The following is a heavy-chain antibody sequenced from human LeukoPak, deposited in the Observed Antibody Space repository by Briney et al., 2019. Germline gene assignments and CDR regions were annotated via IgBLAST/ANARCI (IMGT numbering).Heavy chain of an antibody. V-gene: IGHV4-38-2*01. CDR2: IYHSGST. J-gene: IGHJ4*02. CDR3: ARLRGANFDY. D-gene: IGHD3-10*01. Sequence: PSETLSLTCAVSGYSITSGYYWAWIRQPPGKGLEWIGNIYHSGSTYYNPSLKSRVTISVDTSKNQFSLKLSSVTAADTAVYYCARLRGANFDYWGQGTLVTVSS. CDR1: GYSITSGYY.